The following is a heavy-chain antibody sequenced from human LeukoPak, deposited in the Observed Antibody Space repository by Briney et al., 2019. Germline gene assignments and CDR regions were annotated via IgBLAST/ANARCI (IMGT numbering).Heavy chain of an antibody. CDR3: ARDGYIPTIRSIFVSANGDPPDY. Sequence: PGGSLRLSCAASGFTFSSYWMNWVRQAPGKGLEWVANIKQDGSEKYYVDSVKGRFTISRDNAKNSLYLQMNSLRAEDTAVYYCARDGYIPTIRSIFVSANGDPPDYWGQGTLVTVSS. CDR1: GFTFSSYW. CDR2: IKQDGSEK. D-gene: IGHD3-3*01. J-gene: IGHJ4*02. V-gene: IGHV3-7*01.